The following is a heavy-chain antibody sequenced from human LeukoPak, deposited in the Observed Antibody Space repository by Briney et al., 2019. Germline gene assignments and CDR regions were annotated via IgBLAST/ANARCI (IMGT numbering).Heavy chain of an antibody. V-gene: IGHV6-1*01. D-gene: IGHD3-10*01. CDR3: ARMVGLVSDF. Sequence: SQALSLTCAISGDSVSSNSAAWNWIRQSPSRGLEWLGRTYYRSKWHSYYAPSVKSRITINPDTSKNQFSLQLKSVTPEDTAVYYCARMVGLVSDFWGQGTLVTVSS. J-gene: IGHJ4*02. CDR1: GDSVSSNSAA. CDR2: TYYRSKWHS.